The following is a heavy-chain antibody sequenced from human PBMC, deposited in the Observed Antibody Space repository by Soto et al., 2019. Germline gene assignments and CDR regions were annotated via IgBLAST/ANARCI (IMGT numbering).Heavy chain of an antibody. D-gene: IGHD6-19*01. CDR1: GGTFSSYA. J-gene: IGHJ5*02. CDR3: ARNIAVAGSGWFDP. Sequence: QVQLVQSGAAVKKPGSSVKVSCKASGGTFSSYAISWVRQAPGQGLEWMGGIIPIFGTANYAQKFQGRVTITADESTRTAYMELISLRSEDTAVYYCARNIAVAGSGWFDPWGQGTLVTVSS. V-gene: IGHV1-69*01. CDR2: IIPIFGTA.